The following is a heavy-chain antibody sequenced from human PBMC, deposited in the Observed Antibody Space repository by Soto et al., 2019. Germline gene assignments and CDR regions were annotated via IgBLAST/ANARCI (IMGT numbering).Heavy chain of an antibody. Sequence: GGSLRLSCVASGFSFRTHTLVWVRQAPGKGLEWVSYISTGGTYLEYAHSVKGRFTISRDDAADSVFLQMNSLIGDDTAVYYCVKGGEDITSPYGMDVWGQGTTVTVSS. D-gene: IGHD2-2*01. CDR1: GFSFRTHT. CDR3: VKGGEDITSPYGMDV. CDR2: ISTGGTYL. V-gene: IGHV3-21*06. J-gene: IGHJ6*02.